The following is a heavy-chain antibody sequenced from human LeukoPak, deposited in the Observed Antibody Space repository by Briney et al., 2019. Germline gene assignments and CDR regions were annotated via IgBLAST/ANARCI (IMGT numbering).Heavy chain of an antibody. CDR3: ARGRGHYYGSGSYYRWFRRGYYFDY. V-gene: IGHV4-39*07. Sequence: PSETLSLTCTVSGGSISSSSYSWGWIRQPPGKGLEWIGSIYYSGGTYYNASLKSRVTISVDTSKNQFSLKLSSVTAADTAVYYCARGRGHYYGSGSYYRWFRRGYYFDYWGQGTLVTVSS. J-gene: IGHJ4*02. D-gene: IGHD3-10*01. CDR2: IYYSGGT. CDR1: GGSISSSSYS.